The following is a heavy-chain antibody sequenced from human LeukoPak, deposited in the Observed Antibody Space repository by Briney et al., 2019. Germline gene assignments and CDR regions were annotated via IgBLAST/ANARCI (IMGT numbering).Heavy chain of an antibody. J-gene: IGHJ6*03. D-gene: IGHD6-19*01. CDR3: ARSGSGWNYYYYYMDV. CDR2: IYSSGST. V-gene: IGHV4-61*02. Sequence: SETLSLTCAVSGGSMSSGGYSWSWIRQPAGKGLEWIGRIYSSGSTNYNPSLKSRVTISVDTSKNQFSLKLSSVTAADTAVYYCARSGSGWNYYYYYMDVWGKGTTVTISS. CDR1: GGSMSSGGYS.